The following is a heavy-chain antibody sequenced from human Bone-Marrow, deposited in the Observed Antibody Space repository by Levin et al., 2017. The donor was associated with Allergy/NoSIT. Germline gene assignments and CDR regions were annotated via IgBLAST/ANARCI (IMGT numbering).Heavy chain of an antibody. Sequence: SGPTLVKPTQTLTLTCTFSGFSLSSSGVSVGWIRQPPGKALEWLALIFWDGDDRYSPSLKSRLTITKDTSRDQVVLTMTNMDPVDTATYYCARRQGSGRGGYLDVWGDGTTVTVSS. V-gene: IGHV2-5*02. CDR2: IFWDGDD. D-gene: IGHD6-19*01. J-gene: IGHJ6*03. CDR3: ARRQGSGRGGYLDV. CDR1: GFSLSSSGVS.